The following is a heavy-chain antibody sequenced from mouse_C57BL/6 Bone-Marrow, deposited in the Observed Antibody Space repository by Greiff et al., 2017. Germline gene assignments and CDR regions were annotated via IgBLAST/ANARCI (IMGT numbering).Heavy chain of an antibody. CDR2: ISDGGSYT. V-gene: IGHV5-4*03. J-gene: IGHJ4*01. CDR3: AGGYLYAMDY. Sequence: EVKLMESGGGLVKPGGSLKLSCAASGFTFSSYAMSWVRQTPETRLEWVATISDGGSYTYYPDNVKGRFTISRDNAKNNLYLQMSHLKSEDTAMYYCAGGYLYAMDYWGQGTSVTVSS. CDR1: GFTFSSYA. D-gene: IGHD2-2*01.